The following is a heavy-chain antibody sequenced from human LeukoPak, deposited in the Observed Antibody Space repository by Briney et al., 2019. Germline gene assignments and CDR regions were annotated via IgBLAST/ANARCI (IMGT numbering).Heavy chain of an antibody. CDR1: GGSISSGGYY. CDR3: VRGVDYVWGSYPVRYYFDY. Sequence: SETLSLTCTVSGGSISSGGYYWSWIRQHPGKGLEWIGYIYYSGSTYYNPSLKSRVTISVDTSKNQFSLKLSSVTAADTAVYYCVRGVDYVWGSYPVRYYFDYWGQGTLVTVSS. V-gene: IGHV4-31*03. D-gene: IGHD3-16*02. J-gene: IGHJ4*02. CDR2: IYYSGST.